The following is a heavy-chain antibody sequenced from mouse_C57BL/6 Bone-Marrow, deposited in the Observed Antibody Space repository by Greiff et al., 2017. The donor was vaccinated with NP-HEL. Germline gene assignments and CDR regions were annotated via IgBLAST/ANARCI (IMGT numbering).Heavy chain of an antibody. Sequence: QVQLQQPGAELVRPGSSVKLSCKASGYTFTSYWMDWVKQRPGQGLEWIGNIYPSDSETHSNQKFKDKATLTVDKSSSTAYMQLSSLTSEDSAVYYCARWGATVVAPYAMDYWGQGTSVTVSS. CDR1: GYTFTSYW. V-gene: IGHV1-61*01. CDR2: IYPSDSET. J-gene: IGHJ4*01. CDR3: ARWGATVVAPYAMDY. D-gene: IGHD1-1*01.